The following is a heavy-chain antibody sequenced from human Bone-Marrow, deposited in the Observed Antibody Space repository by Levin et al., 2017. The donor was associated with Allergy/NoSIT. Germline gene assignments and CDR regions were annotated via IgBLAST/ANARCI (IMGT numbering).Heavy chain of an antibody. CDR1: GFTFSSYS. D-gene: IGHD3-3*01. CDR3: ASQYDFWSGYYSRLGY. Sequence: SCAASGFTFSSYSMNWVRQAPGKGLEWVSSISSSSSYIYYADSVKGRFTISRDNAKNSLYLQMNSLRAEDTAVYYCASQYDFWSGYYSRLGYWGQGTLVTVSS. V-gene: IGHV3-21*01. J-gene: IGHJ4*02. CDR2: ISSSSSYI.